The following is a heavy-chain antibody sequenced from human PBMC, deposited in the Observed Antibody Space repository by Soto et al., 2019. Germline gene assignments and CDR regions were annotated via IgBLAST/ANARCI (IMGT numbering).Heavy chain of an antibody. Sequence: QVQLVQSGAEVKKPGSSVKVSCKASGGTFSSYAISWVRQAPGQGLEWMGGIIPIFGTANYAQKFQGRVTITADESTSTAYMELSSLRSEDTAVYYWARAGRGYYYDSSGYPNWFDPWGQGTLVTVSS. CDR1: GGTFSSYA. V-gene: IGHV1-69*12. J-gene: IGHJ5*02. CDR3: ARAGRGYYYDSSGYPNWFDP. D-gene: IGHD3-22*01. CDR2: IIPIFGTA.